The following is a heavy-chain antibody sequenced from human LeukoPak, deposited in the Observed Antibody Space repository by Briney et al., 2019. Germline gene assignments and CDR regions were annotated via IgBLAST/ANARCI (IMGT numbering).Heavy chain of an antibody. Sequence: GGSLRLSCAASGFTFSSYGMHWVRQAPGKGLEWVAVISYDGSNKYYADSVKGRFTISRDNSKNTLYLQMNSLRAEDTAVYYCARFYCGGYCSNTLLPDYYYYMDVWGKGTTVTVSS. CDR3: ARFYCGGYCSNTLLPDYYYYMDV. CDR1: GFTFSSYG. CDR2: ISYDGSNK. D-gene: IGHD2-2*01. V-gene: IGHV3-30*03. J-gene: IGHJ6*03.